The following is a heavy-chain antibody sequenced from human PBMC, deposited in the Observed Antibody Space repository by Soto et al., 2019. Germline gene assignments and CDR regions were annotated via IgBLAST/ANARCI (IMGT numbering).Heavy chain of an antibody. CDR2: IWGNGRNK. V-gene: IGHV3-33*01. J-gene: IGHJ6*02. D-gene: IGHD6-13*01. CDR1: GFTFSGHA. CDR3: ARDGQQGTPYGMDV. Sequence: QVQLVESGGGVVQPGKSLRVSCAASGFTFSGHAMHWVRQAPGKGLEWVAQIWGNGRNKYYSDSVKGRFTVSRDNSQNTVTLQMDSLRAEDTAVYYCARDGQQGTPYGMDVWGQGTTVTVSS.